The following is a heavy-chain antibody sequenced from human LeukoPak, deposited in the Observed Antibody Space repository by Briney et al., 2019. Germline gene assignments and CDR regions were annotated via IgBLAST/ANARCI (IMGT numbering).Heavy chain of an antibody. CDR3: AKEAPGGYFDY. CDR2: MWHDGTNK. Sequence: GGSLRLSCVASGFSFNTYDMHWVRQGPGKGLEWVAVMWHDGTNKVYADSVKGRFSISRDNSKNTLYLQMNSLRAEDTAVYYCAKEAPGGYFDYCGQGTLVTVSS. V-gene: IGHV3-33*06. D-gene: IGHD3-16*01. J-gene: IGHJ4*02. CDR1: GFSFNTYD.